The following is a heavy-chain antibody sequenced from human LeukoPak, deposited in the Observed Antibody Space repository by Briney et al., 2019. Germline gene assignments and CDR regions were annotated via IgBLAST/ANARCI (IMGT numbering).Heavy chain of an antibody. D-gene: IGHD1-26*01. Sequence: SETLSLTCTVSGGSISSYYWSWIREPAGKGLEWIGRIYASGSTNYNPSLKSRVTMSVDTSKNQFSLKLSSVTAADTAVYYCARADRGELLPYFDYWGQGTLVTVSS. V-gene: IGHV4-4*07. J-gene: IGHJ4*02. CDR3: ARADRGELLPYFDY. CDR1: GGSISSYY. CDR2: IYASGST.